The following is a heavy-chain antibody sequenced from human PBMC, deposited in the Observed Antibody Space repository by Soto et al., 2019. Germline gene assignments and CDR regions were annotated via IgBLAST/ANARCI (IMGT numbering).Heavy chain of an antibody. Sequence: PGKWLEWVSSISSTTNYIYYGDSMKGRFTISRDNAKNSLYLEMNSLRAEDTAVYYCARESEDLTSNFDYWGQGPLVSVSS. CDR3: ARESEDLTSNFDY. CDR2: ISSTTNYI. V-gene: IGHV3-21*06. J-gene: IGHJ4*02.